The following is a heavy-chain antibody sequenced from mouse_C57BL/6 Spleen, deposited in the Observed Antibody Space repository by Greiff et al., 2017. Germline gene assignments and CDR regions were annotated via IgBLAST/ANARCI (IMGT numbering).Heavy chain of an antibody. CDR2: INPSTGGT. J-gene: IGHJ2*01. V-gene: IGHV1-42*01. CDR1: GYSFTGYY. CDR3: ARGLGRYYFDY. D-gene: IGHD4-1*01. Sequence: VQLQQSGPELVKPGASVKISCKASGYSFTGYYMNWVKQSPEKSLEWIGEINPSTGGTTYNQKFKAKATLTVDKSSSTAYMQLKSLTSADSAVYYCARGLGRYYFDYWGQGTTLTVSS.